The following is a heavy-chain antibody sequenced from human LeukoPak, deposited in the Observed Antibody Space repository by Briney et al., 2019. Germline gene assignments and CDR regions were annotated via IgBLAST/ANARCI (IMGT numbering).Heavy chain of an antibody. V-gene: IGHV3-66*01. CDR2: IYSGGST. CDR1: GFTVSSNY. Sequence: GGSLRLSCAASGFTVSSNYMSWVRQAPGKGLEGVSVIYSGGSTYYADSVKGRFTISRDNSKNTLYLQMGSLRAEDMAVYYCARDLTEQQLALGYWGQGTLVTVSS. D-gene: IGHD6-13*01. J-gene: IGHJ4*02. CDR3: ARDLTEQQLALGY.